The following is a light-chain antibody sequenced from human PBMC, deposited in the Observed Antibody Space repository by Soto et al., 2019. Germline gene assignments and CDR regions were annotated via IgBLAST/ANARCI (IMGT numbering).Light chain of an antibody. V-gene: IGLV2-14*01. Sequence: QSALTQPASVSGSPGQSITISCTGTSSDVGGYNYVSWYQHHPGKAPKLMIYEVSNRPSGVSNRFSGSKSGNTASLTISGLQAEDEADYYCSSYTSGGTYGFGTGTKLTVL. CDR2: EVS. CDR3: SSYTSGGTYG. CDR1: SSDVGGYNY. J-gene: IGLJ1*01.